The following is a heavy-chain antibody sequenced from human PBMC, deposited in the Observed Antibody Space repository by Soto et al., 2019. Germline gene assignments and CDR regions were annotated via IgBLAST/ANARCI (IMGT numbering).Heavy chain of an antibody. CDR1: GFTVCSYG. D-gene: IGHD5-18*01. Sequence: GGSPRLCCAACGFTVCSYGMHGVRQEPGKGLEWVAVIWYDGSNKNYADSVKGRFTISRDNSKNTLYLQVNSLRAEDTAVYYCARAAGYNYDAFDIWGQGTMVTVSS. CDR3: ARAAGYNYDAFDI. V-gene: IGHV3-33*01. J-gene: IGHJ3*02. CDR2: IWYDGSNK.